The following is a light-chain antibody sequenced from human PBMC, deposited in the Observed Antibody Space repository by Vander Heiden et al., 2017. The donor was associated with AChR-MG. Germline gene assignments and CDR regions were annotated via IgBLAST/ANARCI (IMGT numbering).Light chain of an antibody. V-gene: IGLV1-44*01. J-gene: IGLJ3*02. Sequence: QSVMTQPPSASGTPGQRVIISCSGSSSNIGGNPVSWYQQLPGTAPKLLVYYNNQRPSGVPDRFSASKSGTSASLAISDLQSEDEADYYCASWDGGRSGWVCGGGTKLT. CDR1: SSNIGGNP. CDR3: ASWDGGRSGWV. CDR2: YNN.